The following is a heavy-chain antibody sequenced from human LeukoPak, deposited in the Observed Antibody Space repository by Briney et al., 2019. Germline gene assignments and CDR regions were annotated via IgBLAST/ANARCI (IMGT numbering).Heavy chain of an antibody. V-gene: IGHV1-18*01. Sequence: GASVKVSCKASGYTFTNYGISWVRQAPGQGLEGMGWISAYNGNTNYAQKLQGRVTMTTDTSTNTAYMELRSLRSDDTAVYYRARVDDFWSGYPPFPSDYWGQGTLVTVSS. CDR1: GYTFTNYG. CDR3: ARVDDFWSGYPPFPSDY. D-gene: IGHD3-3*01. CDR2: ISAYNGNT. J-gene: IGHJ4*02.